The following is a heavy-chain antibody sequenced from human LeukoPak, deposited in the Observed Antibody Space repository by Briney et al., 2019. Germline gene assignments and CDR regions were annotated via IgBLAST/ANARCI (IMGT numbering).Heavy chain of an antibody. CDR2: IYYSGGT. Sequence: SETLSLTCTVSGGSISSSSYYWGWIRQPPGKGLEWIGSIYYSGGTYHNPSLKSRVTISVDTSKNQFSLKLSSVTAADTAVYYCATRPGGSDRYYPYFDYWGQGALVTVSS. CDR1: GGSISSSSYY. CDR3: ATRPGGSDRYYPYFDY. D-gene: IGHD6-19*01. V-gene: IGHV4-39*01. J-gene: IGHJ4*02.